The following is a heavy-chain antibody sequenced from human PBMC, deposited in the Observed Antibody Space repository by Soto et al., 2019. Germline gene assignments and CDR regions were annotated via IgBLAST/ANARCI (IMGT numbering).Heavy chain of an antibody. V-gene: IGHV4-34*01. CDR1: GGSFSGYY. CDR2: INHSGST. Sequence: NPXATLYVTFAVYGGSFSGYYWSWIRQPPGKGLEWIGEINHSGSTNYNPSLNSRVIISVDTSKNQVVLTMTNMDPVDTATYYCARIRVGATRDHGMDVWGQGTTVTV. D-gene: IGHD1-26*01. CDR3: ARIRVGATRDHGMDV. J-gene: IGHJ6*02.